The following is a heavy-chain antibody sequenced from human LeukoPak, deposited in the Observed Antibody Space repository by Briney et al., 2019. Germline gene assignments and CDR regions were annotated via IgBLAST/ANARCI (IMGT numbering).Heavy chain of an antibody. Sequence: PSETLSLTCTVSGYSISSGYYWGWIRQPPGKGLEWIGSFYDSGNTYFNPSLKSRVTISVDTSKNQFSLKVRSVTAADTAVYFCARGKSRGSHIDYWGQGTLVTVSS. CDR2: FYDSGNT. CDR3: ARGKSRGSHIDY. D-gene: IGHD1-26*01. J-gene: IGHJ4*02. CDR1: GYSISSGYY. V-gene: IGHV4-38-2*02.